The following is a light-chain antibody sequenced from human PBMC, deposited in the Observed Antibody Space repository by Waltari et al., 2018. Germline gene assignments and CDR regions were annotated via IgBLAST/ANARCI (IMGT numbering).Light chain of an antibody. CDR2: EVI. CDR1: TSDVGNYDL. Sequence: QSALTQPASVSGTPGQSITISCTGTTSDVGNYDLVSWYPQHPGKAPKLLSCEVIKRPRGVSSRFSGAKSGNTASLTISGRQAEDEADYYCCAYAGRGTYVFGSGTKVTVL. V-gene: IGLV2-23*02. CDR3: CAYAGRGTYV. J-gene: IGLJ1*01.